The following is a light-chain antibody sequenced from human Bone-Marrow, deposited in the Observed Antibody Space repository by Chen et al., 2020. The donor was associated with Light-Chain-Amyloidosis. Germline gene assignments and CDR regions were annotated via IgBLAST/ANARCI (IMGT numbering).Light chain of an antibody. CDR1: SRDVGRYNY. Sequence: QSARTQPAPVSGSPGQSISISCTGTSRDVGRYNYVSWYQQHPGKVPKLIIHDVSDRPSGVSDRFSGSKSGNTASLTISGLQAEDEADYYCSSYTSTFPYVFGTGTRLTVL. CDR3: SSYTSTFPYV. V-gene: IGLV2-14*03. J-gene: IGLJ1*01. CDR2: DVS.